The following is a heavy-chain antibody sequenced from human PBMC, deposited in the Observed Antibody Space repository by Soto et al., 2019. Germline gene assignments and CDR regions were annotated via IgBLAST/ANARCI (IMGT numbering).Heavy chain of an antibody. Sequence: PSETLSLTCDVSGGSITSNNWWTFVRQPPGKGLEWIGEIYQSGRTKYNPSLKSRVTISIDTSKRQFSLRLNSVTAADTAVYYCATCQLGEFYYALDVWGQGTTVTVSS. V-gene: IGHV4-4*02. CDR2: IYQSGRT. CDR1: GGSITSNNW. J-gene: IGHJ6*02. CDR3: ATCQLGEFYYALDV. D-gene: IGHD1-1*01.